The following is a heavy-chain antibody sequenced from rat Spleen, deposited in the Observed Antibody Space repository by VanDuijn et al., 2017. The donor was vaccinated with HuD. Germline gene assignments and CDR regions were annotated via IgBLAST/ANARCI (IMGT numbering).Heavy chain of an antibody. CDR1: GFSLTSCS. Sequence: QVQLMESGPGLVQPSETLSLTCTVSGFSLTSCSVSWIRQPSGKGPEWMGRMWYDGDTSYNSALTSRLSITRDTSKSQVLLKMNSLQTEDTAMYFCAREGPFNPFAYWGQGTLVTVSS. CDR2: MWYDGDT. D-gene: IGHD1-3*01. V-gene: IGHV2S18*01. CDR3: AREGPFNPFAY. J-gene: IGHJ3*01.